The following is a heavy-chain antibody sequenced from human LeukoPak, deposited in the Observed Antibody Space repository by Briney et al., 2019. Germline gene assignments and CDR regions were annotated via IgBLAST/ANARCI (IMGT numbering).Heavy chain of an antibody. CDR2: INPNSGGT. Sequence: SVKVSCKASGYTFTGYYMHWVRQAPGQGLEWMGWINPNSGGTNYAQKFQGRVTMTRDTSISTAYMELSRLRSDDTAVYYRARVRTWRYSSGWFSYWGQGTLVTVSS. CDR3: ARVRTWRYSSGWFSY. V-gene: IGHV1-2*02. J-gene: IGHJ4*02. CDR1: GYTFTGYY. D-gene: IGHD6-19*01.